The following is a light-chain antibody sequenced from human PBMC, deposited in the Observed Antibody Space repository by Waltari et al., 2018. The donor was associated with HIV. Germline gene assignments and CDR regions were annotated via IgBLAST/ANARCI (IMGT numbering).Light chain of an antibody. CDR1: SSNIGAGYH. J-gene: IGLJ1*01. CDR2: GNS. V-gene: IGLV1-40*01. Sequence: QSVLTQPPSVSGAPGQRVTISCTGSSSNIGAGYHVHWDQQLPGTAPKLLIYGNSNRPSGVPDRFSGSKSGTSASLAITGLQAEDEADYHCQSHDSSLSGYVFGTGTKVTVL. CDR3: QSHDSSLSGYV.